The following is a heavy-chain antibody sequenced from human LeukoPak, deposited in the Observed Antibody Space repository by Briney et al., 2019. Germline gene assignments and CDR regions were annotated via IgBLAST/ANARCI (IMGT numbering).Heavy chain of an antibody. Sequence: ASVKVSCKASGGTFSSYAISWVRQAPGQGLEWMGGIIPIFGTANYAQKFQGRVTITADESTSTAYIELSSLRSEDTAVYYCARSIDIVVVPTRIFYYYGMDVWGQGTTGTVSS. CDR3: ARSIDIVVVPTRIFYYYGMDV. V-gene: IGHV1-69*13. CDR2: IIPIFGTA. CDR1: GGTFSSYA. D-gene: IGHD2-2*01. J-gene: IGHJ6*02.